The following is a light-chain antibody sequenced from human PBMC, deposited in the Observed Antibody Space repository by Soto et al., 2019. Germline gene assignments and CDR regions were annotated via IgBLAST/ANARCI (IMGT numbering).Light chain of an antibody. CDR2: DAS. Sequence: DIQMTQSPSTLSASVGDSVTITCRASQSISRWVAWYTKKPGKAPKLLIYDASSLESGVPSRFRGIEYGTEFTLTISSLQPDDGATDDGQQSNSYPWTFAQGTKVDIK. CDR3: QQSNSYPWT. CDR1: QSISRW. J-gene: IGKJ1*01. V-gene: IGKV1-5*01.